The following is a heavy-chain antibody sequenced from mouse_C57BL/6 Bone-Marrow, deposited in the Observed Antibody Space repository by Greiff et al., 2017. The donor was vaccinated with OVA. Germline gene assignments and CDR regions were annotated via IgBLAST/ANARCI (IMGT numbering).Heavy chain of an antibody. V-gene: IGHV5-4*01. CDR1: GFTFSSYA. D-gene: IGHD1-1*01. CDR2: ISDGGSYT. J-gene: IGHJ4*01. CDR3: AREGIYYYGSSYDYYAMDY. Sequence: EVQLVESGGGLVKPGGSLKLSCAASGFTFSSYAMSWVRQTPEKRLEWVATISDGGSYTYYPDNVKGRFTISRDNAKNNLYLQMSHLKSEDTAMYYCAREGIYYYGSSYDYYAMDYWGQGTSVTVSS.